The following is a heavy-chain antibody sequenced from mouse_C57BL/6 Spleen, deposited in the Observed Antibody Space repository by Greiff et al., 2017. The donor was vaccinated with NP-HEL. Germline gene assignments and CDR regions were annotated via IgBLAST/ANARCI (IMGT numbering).Heavy chain of an antibody. CDR3: ARSGLLPFDY. J-gene: IGHJ2*01. V-gene: IGHV7-3*01. D-gene: IGHD2-10*01. Sequence: EVMLVESGGGLVQPGGSLSLSCAASGFTFTDYYMSWVRQPPGKALEWLGFIRNKANGYTTEYSASVKGRFTISRDNSQSILYLQMNALRAEDSATYYCARSGLLPFDYWGQGTTLTVSS. CDR1: GFTFTDYY. CDR2: IRNKANGYTT.